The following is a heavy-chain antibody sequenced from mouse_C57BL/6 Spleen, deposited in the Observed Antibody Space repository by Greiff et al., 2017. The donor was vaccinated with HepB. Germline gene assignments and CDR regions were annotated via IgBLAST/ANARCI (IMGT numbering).Heavy chain of an antibody. D-gene: IGHD2-1*01. Sequence: EVQLVESGGGLVKPGGSLKLSCAASGFTFSDYGMHWVRQAPEKGLEWVAYISSGSSTIYYADTVKGRFTISRDNAKNTLFLQMTSLRSEDTAMYYCARNGNFHYAMDYWGQGTSVTVSS. CDR3: ARNGNFHYAMDY. CDR1: GFTFSDYG. V-gene: IGHV5-17*01. J-gene: IGHJ4*01. CDR2: ISSGSSTI.